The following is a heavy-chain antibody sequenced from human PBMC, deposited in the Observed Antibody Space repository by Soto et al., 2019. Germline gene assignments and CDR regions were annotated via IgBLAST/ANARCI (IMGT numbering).Heavy chain of an antibody. D-gene: IGHD3-16*02. J-gene: IGHJ6*03. Sequence: QVQLVESVGGVVQPGRSLRLSCAASGFTFSSYGMHWVRQAPGKGLEWVAVIWYDGSNKYYADSVKGRFTISRDNSKNTLYLQMNSLRAEDTAVYYCARGTLYDYIWGSYRLRGDYYYMDVWGKGTTVTVSS. CDR1: GFTFSSYG. V-gene: IGHV3-33*01. CDR3: ARGTLYDYIWGSYRLRGDYYYMDV. CDR2: IWYDGSNK.